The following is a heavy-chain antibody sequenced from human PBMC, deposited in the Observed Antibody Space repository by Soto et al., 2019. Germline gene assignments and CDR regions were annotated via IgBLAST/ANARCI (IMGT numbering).Heavy chain of an antibody. Sequence: SETLSLTCAVSGGSISSSNWWSWVRQPPGKGLEWIGEIYHSGSTNYNPSLKSRVTISVDKSKNQFSLKLSSVTAADTAVYYCARERIAAASSPRYGMDVWGQGTTVTVSS. J-gene: IGHJ6*02. CDR2: IYHSGST. D-gene: IGHD6-13*01. CDR3: ARERIAAASSPRYGMDV. CDR1: GGSISSSNW. V-gene: IGHV4-4*02.